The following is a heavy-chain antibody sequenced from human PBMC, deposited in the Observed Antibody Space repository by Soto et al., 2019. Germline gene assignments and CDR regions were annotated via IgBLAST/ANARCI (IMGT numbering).Heavy chain of an antibody. CDR1: GFTFSSYA. V-gene: IGHV3-30-3*01. D-gene: IGHD6-13*01. J-gene: IGHJ4*02. CDR3: ARFWEGEAAGLRATYFDY. CDR2: ISYDGSNK. Sequence: GGSLRLSCAASGFTFSSYAMHWVRQAPGKGLEWVAVISYDGSNKYYADSVKGRFTISRDNSKNTLYLQMNSLRAEDTAVYYCARFWEGEAAGLRATYFDYWGQGTLVTVSS.